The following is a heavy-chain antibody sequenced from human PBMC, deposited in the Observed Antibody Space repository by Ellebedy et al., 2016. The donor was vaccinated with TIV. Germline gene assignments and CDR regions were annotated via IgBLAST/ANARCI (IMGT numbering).Heavy chain of an antibody. CDR3: AEGRSGWYYFDY. Sequence: GSLRLSCAVYGGSFSGYYWSWIRQPPGKGLEWIGEITQSGRTNYNPSLKGRVTISVDTSTNQFSLRLSSVTAADTALYYCAEGRSGWYYFDYWGRGTPVTVSS. D-gene: IGHD6-19*01. V-gene: IGHV4-34*01. J-gene: IGHJ4*02. CDR1: GGSFSGYY. CDR2: ITQSGRT.